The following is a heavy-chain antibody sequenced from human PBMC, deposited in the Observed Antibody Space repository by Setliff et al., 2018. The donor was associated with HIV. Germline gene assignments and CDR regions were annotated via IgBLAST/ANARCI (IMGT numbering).Heavy chain of an antibody. D-gene: IGHD6-13*01. J-gene: IGHJ4*02. CDR2: IYSSGDT. CDR3: ARETGDIAAIALYSFDY. Sequence: RGSLRLSCAASGFAVSSSYMTWVRQAPGKGLDWVSLIYSSGDTYYADSVKGRFTVSRDISKNTLYLHMNNLRAEDTAVYYCARETGDIAAIALYSFDYWGQGTQVTVSS. CDR1: GFAVSSSY. V-gene: IGHV3-66*01.